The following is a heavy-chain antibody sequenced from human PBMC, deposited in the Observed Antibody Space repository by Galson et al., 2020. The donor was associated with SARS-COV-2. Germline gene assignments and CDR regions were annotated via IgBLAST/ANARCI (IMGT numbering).Heavy chain of an antibody. CDR3: AKDQGNDYGDQIDY. CDR1: GFTFSSYA. J-gene: IGHJ4*02. D-gene: IGHD4-17*01. V-gene: IGHV3-23*01. CDR2: ISGSGGST. Sequence: GESLKISCAASGFTFSSYAMSWVRQAPGKGLEWVSAISGSGGSTYYADSVKGRFTISRDNSKNTLYLQINSLRAEDTAIYYCAKDQGNDYGDQIDYWGQGTLVTVSS.